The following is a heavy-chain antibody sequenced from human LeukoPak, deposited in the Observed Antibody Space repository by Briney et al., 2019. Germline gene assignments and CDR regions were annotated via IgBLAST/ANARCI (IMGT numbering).Heavy chain of an antibody. CDR3: ASGSGSGSYPKPYYYYGMDV. Sequence: GASVKVSCKASGGTFSSYAISWVRQAPGQGLEWMGGIIPIFGTANYAQKFQGRVTMTRNTSISTAYMELSSLRSEDTAVYYCASGSGSGSYPKPYYYYGMDVWGQGTTVTVSS. V-gene: IGHV1-69*05. J-gene: IGHJ6*02. CDR2: IIPIFGTA. D-gene: IGHD3-10*01. CDR1: GGTFSSYA.